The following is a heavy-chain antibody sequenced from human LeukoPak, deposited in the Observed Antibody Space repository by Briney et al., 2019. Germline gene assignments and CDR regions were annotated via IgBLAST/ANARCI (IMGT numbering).Heavy chain of an antibody. CDR3: ARDVTGIAVAGVDY. V-gene: IGHV4-39*07. CDR1: GGSISSSSYY. D-gene: IGHD6-19*01. Sequence: KPSETLSHTCTVSGGSISSSSYYWGWIRQPPGKGLEWIGSIYYSGSTYYNPSLKSRVTISVDTSKNQFSLKLSSVTAADTAVYYCARDVTGIAVAGVDYWGQGTLVTVSS. J-gene: IGHJ4*02. CDR2: IYYSGST.